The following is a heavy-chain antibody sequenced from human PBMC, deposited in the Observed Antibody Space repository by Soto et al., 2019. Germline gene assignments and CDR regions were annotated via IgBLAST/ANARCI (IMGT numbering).Heavy chain of an antibody. D-gene: IGHD3-16*01. CDR1: GGSFSGYY. V-gene: IGHV4-34*01. CDR2: INHSGST. Sequence: QVQLQQWGAGLLKPSETLSLTCAVYGGSFSGYYWSWIRQPPGKGLEWIGKINHSGSTNYNPPLKSRVTISVDTSKSQFSLKLCSVTAADTAVYYCASAWGGVPDYWGQGTLVTVSS. CDR3: ASAWGGVPDY. J-gene: IGHJ4*02.